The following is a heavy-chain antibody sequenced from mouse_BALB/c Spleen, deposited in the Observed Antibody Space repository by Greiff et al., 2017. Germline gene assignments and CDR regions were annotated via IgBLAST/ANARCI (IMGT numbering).Heavy chain of an antibody. Sequence: EVMLVESGPELVKPGASVKISCKASGYSFTGYFMNWVKQRHGKSLEWIGRINPYNGDTFYNQKFKGKATLTVDKSSSTAHMELLSLTSEDSAVYYCGRGEGLLLRPRYYAMDYWGQGTSVTVSS. CDR1: GYSFTGYF. CDR2: INPYNGDT. J-gene: IGHJ4*01. CDR3: GRGEGLLLRPRYYAMDY. V-gene: IGHV1-37*01. D-gene: IGHD1-1*01.